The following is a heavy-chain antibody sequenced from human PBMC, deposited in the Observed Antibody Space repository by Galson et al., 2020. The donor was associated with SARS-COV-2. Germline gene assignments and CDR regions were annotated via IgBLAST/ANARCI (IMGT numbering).Heavy chain of an antibody. D-gene: IGHD6-13*01. CDR1: GGAFGNYA. CDR3: ASELTGGIASYYYDGRDG. V-gene: IGHV1-69*10. Sequence: SVKVSCKPSGGAFGNYALSWVRQAPGRGLEWLGGFIPILAIAAYEQKFQGRVTNSADKSTRTVYMELSSLRSDDTAVYYCASELTGGIASYYYDGRDGWGQGTTVTV. CDR2: FIPILAIA. J-gene: IGHJ6*02.